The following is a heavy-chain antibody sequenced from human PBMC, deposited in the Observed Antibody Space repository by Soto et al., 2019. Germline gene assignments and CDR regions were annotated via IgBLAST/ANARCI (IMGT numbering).Heavy chain of an antibody. CDR1: GGSINSSNW. CDR2: IYHSGST. CDR3: ARGGDVVVPTALDY. V-gene: IGHV4-4*02. J-gene: IGHJ4*02. Sequence: QVQLQESGPGLVKPSGTLSLTCAVSGGSINSSNWWSWVRQPPGKGLEWIGEIYHSGSTNYNPSLKSLVTISVDKSKNQFSLNLISMTAADTAVYYCARGGDVVVPTALDYWGQGTLVTVSS. D-gene: IGHD2-2*01.